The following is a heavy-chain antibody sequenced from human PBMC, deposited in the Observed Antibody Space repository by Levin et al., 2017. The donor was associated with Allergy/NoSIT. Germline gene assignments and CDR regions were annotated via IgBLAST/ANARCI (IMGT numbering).Heavy chain of an antibody. CDR1: GGTFSSYA. J-gene: IGHJ4*02. V-gene: IGHV1-69*13. D-gene: IGHD2-21*02. Sequence: SVKVSCKASGGTFSSYAISWVRQAPGQGLEWMGGIIPIFGTANYAQKFQGRVTITADESTSTAYMELSSLRSEDTAVYYCARGGPASVAYCGGDCYPDYWGQGTLVTVSS. CDR3: ARGGPASVAYCGGDCYPDY. CDR2: IIPIFGTA.